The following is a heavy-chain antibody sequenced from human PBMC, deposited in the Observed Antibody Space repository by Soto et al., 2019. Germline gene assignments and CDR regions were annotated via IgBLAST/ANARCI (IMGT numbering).Heavy chain of an antibody. CDR1: GYTFTSYA. Sequence: EASVKVSCKASGYTFTSYAMHWVRQAPGQRLEWMGWINAGNGNTKYSQKFQGRVTITRDTSASTAYMELSSLRSEDTAVYYCARARGIAVAGTRNWFDPWGQGALVTVSS. J-gene: IGHJ5*02. D-gene: IGHD6-19*01. CDR2: INAGNGNT. V-gene: IGHV1-3*01. CDR3: ARARGIAVAGTRNWFDP.